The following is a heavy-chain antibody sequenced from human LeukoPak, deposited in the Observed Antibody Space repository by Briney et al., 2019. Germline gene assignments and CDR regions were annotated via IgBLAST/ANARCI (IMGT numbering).Heavy chain of an antibody. Sequence: GGSLRLSCAASGFTFSSYAMSWVRQAPGKGLEWVSAISGSGGSTYYADSVKGRFTISRDNAKNSLYLQMNSLRAEDTAVYYCARDYSSSSGKHAFDIWGQGTMVTVSS. CDR1: GFTFSSYA. J-gene: IGHJ3*02. D-gene: IGHD6-13*01. CDR3: ARDYSSSSGKHAFDI. V-gene: IGHV3-23*01. CDR2: ISGSGGST.